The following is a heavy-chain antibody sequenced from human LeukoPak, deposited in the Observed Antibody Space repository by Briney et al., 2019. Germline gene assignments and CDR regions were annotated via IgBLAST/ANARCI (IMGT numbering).Heavy chain of an antibody. CDR3: AGGISATGGG. CDR1: GFTFSSYW. CDR2: INSDGSIT. J-gene: IGHJ3*01. Sequence: PGGSLRLPCADSGFTFSSYWMRWVRQAPGKGLVWVSRINSDGSITTYADSVKGRFTISRDNAKNTLYLQMNSLRAEDTAVYYCAGGISATGGGWGQGTMVTVSS. D-gene: IGHD6-13*01. V-gene: IGHV3-74*01.